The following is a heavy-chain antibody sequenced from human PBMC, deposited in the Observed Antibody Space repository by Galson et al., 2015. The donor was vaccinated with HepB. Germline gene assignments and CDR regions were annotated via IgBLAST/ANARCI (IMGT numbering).Heavy chain of an antibody. CDR1: GFTFNNYA. Sequence: SLRLSCAASGFTFNNYAMRWVRQTPEKGLEWVSSLNGGGDRTYYADSVKGRFTISRDNSKNTLYLQMNSLRVEDTAVYYCAKLREIGVWYGMDVWGQGTTVTVSS. CDR3: AKLREIGVWYGMDV. D-gene: IGHD5/OR15-5a*01. CDR2: LNGGGDRT. J-gene: IGHJ6*02. V-gene: IGHV3-23*01.